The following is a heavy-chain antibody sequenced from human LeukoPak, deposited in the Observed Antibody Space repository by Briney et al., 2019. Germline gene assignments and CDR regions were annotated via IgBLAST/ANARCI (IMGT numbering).Heavy chain of an antibody. CDR2: IWYDGSNK. CDR1: GFTFSSYG. CDR3: ANGYSSSTGDYYYYMDV. J-gene: IGHJ6*03. V-gene: IGHV3-33*06. D-gene: IGHD6-6*01. Sequence: PGRSLRLSCAASGFTFSSYGMHWVRQAPGKGLEWVAVIWYDGSNKYYADSVKGRFTISRDNSKNTLYLQVNSLRAEDTALYYCANGYSSSTGDYYYYMDVWGKGTTVTVSS.